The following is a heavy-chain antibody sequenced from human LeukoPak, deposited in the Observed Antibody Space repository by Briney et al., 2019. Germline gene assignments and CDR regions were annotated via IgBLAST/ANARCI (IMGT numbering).Heavy chain of an antibody. CDR1: GFTFSGSA. Sequence: PGGSLRLSCAASGFTFSGSAMHWVRQASGKGLEWVGRIRSKANSYATAYAASVKGRFTISGDDSKNTAYLQMNSLKTGDTAVYYCTRIRADGYYYYGMDVWGQGTTVTVSS. V-gene: IGHV3-73*01. J-gene: IGHJ6*02. CDR2: IRSKANSYAT. CDR3: TRIRADGYYYYGMDV.